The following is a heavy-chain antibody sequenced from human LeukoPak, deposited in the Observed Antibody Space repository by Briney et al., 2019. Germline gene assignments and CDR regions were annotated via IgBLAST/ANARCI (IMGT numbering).Heavy chain of an antibody. J-gene: IGHJ6*02. D-gene: IGHD2-2*02. CDR2: MNPNSGNT. Sequence: ASVKVSCKASGYTFTSYDINWVRQATGQGLEWMGWMNPNSGNTGYAQKFQGRVTMTRNTSISTAYMELSSLRSEDTAVYYCARVVPAAILTYYYGMDVWGQGTTVTVSS. V-gene: IGHV1-8*01. CDR3: ARVVPAAILTYYYGMDV. CDR1: GYTFTSYD.